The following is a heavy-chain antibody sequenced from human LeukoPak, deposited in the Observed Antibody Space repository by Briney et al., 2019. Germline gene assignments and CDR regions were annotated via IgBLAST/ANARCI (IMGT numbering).Heavy chain of an antibody. CDR3: ARGTMIQGDNWFDP. CDR1: GFTFSTYS. Sequence: PGGSLRLSCAASGFTFSTYSMNWVRQAPGKGLEWVSSISSSSSYIYYADSVKGRFTISRDNAKNSLYLQMNSLRAEDTAVYYCARGTMIQGDNWFDPWGQGTLVTVSS. J-gene: IGHJ5*02. V-gene: IGHV3-21*01. D-gene: IGHD3-22*01. CDR2: ISSSSSYI.